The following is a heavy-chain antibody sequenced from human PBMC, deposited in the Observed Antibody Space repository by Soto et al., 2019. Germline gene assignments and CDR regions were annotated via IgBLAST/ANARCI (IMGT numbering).Heavy chain of an antibody. V-gene: IGHV1-69*01. CDR3: ARDRGISKVEYYYDV. CDR1: GSTFSSYA. Sequence: QVQLVQSGAEVKKPGSSVKVSCKASGSTFSSYAISWVRQAPGQGLQWMGGIIPIFGRANYAQKFQGRVTITADESTSTAYMELSSLRSEDTAVYYCARDRGISKVEYYYDVWGQGTLVTVSS. D-gene: IGHD3-22*01. J-gene: IGHJ4*02. CDR2: IIPIFGRA.